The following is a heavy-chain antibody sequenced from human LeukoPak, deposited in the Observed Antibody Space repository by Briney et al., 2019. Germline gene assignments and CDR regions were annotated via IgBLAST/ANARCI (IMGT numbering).Heavy chain of an antibody. CDR2: IYSSGST. V-gene: IGHV4-59*01. CDR3: GRIIRGSFSSLGYMDV. Sequence: SETLSLTCSVSGGSISQYYWGWIRQPPGKRLEWMGQIYSSGSTDYNPSLKSRVSISMDSSENQFSLKLSSPTAADTAVYYCGRIIRGSFSSLGYMDVWGKGTTVTVSS. D-gene: IGHD3-10*01. J-gene: IGHJ6*03. CDR1: GGSISQYY.